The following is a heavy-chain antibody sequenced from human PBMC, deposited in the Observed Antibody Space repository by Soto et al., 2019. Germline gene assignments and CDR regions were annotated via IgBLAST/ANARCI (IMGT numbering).Heavy chain of an antibody. Sequence: ASVEVSCKASGYTFTSYYMHWVRQAPGQGLESMGIINPSGGSTSYAQKFQGRVTMTRDTSTSTVYMELGSWRCDDTSVYYCARGCSGRHWYPQFEYEGQGTLHTVSS. D-gene: IGHD2-21*02. V-gene: IGHV1-46*01. J-gene: IGHJ4*02. CDR1: GYTFTSYY. CDR3: ARGCSGRHWYPQFEY. CDR2: INPSGGST.